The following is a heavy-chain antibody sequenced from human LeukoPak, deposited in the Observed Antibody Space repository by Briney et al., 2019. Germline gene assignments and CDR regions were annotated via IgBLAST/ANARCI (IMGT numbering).Heavy chain of an antibody. CDR1: GFTFSSYW. Sequence: GGSLRLSCAASGFTFSSYWMSWVRQAPGKGLEWVANIKQDGSEKYYVDSVKGRFTISRDNAKNSLYLQMNSLRAEDTAVYYCARVSTDRYYYGMDVWGQGTTVTVSS. V-gene: IGHV3-7*01. CDR3: ARVSTDRYYYGMDV. CDR2: IKQDGSEK. J-gene: IGHJ6*02.